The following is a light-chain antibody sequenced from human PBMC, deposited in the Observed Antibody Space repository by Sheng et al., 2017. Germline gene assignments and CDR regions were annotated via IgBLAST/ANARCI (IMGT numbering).Light chain of an antibody. V-gene: IGKV1-39*01. CDR2: GAS. CDR1: ENIGSH. Sequence: DIQMTQSPSSLSASVGDRVTITCRASENIGSHLNWYQQKPGKAPHLLIYGASGLHSGVPPRFSGSGSGTEFTLTISSLQSEDFAVYYCQQYNNWPLTFGGGTKVEIK. CDR3: QQYNNWPLT. J-gene: IGKJ4*01.